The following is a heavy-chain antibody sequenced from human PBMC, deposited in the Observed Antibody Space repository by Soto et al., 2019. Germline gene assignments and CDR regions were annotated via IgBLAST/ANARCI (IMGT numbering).Heavy chain of an antibody. CDR2: IYSGGST. Sequence: AGSLRLSCAASGFTVSSNYMSWVRQAPGKGLEWVSVIYSGGSTYYADSVKGRFTISRDNSKNTLYLQMNSLRAEDTAVYYCARVSDILTGYYWGPFDPWGQGTLVTVSS. CDR3: ARVSDILTGYYWGPFDP. J-gene: IGHJ5*02. V-gene: IGHV3-53*01. CDR1: GFTVSSNY. D-gene: IGHD3-9*01.